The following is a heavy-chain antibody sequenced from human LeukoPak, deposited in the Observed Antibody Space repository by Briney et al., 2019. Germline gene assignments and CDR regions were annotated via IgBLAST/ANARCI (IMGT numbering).Heavy chain of an antibody. J-gene: IGHJ1*01. CDR2: IDSDGIST. CDR3: AKDPYSGSFEYFQH. D-gene: IGHD1-26*01. Sequence: PGGSLRLSCAASGFTFNRYWMYWVRQAPGKGLVWVSRIDSDGISTNYADSVKGRFTISRDNSKNTLYLQMSSLRVEDTAVYYCAKDPYSGSFEYFQHWGQGTLVTVSS. V-gene: IGHV3-74*01. CDR1: GFTFNRYW.